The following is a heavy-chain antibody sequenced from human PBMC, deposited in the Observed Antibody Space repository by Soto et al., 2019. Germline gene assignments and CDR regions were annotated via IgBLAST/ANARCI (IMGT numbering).Heavy chain of an antibody. CDR3: ARGGIAAAGAFDY. D-gene: IGHD6-13*01. V-gene: IGHV3-30-3*01. CDR1: GFTFSSYA. CDR2: ISYDGGNK. Sequence: GGSLRLSCAASGFTFSSYAMHWVRQAPGKGLEWVAVISYDGGNKYYADSVKGRFTISRDNSKNTLYLQMNSLRAEDTAVYYCARGGIAAAGAFDYWGQGTLVTVSS. J-gene: IGHJ4*02.